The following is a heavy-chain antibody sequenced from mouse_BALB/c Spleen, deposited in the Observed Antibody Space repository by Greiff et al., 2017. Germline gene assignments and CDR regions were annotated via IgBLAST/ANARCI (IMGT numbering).Heavy chain of an antibody. V-gene: IGHV5-9-4*01. CDR2: ISSGGSYT. Sequence: VQLKESGGGLVKPGGSLKLSCAASGFTFSSYAMSWVRQSPEKRLEWVAEISSGGSYTYYPDTVTGRFTISRDNAKNTLYLEMSSLRSEDTAMYYCARVERLRAMDYWGQGTSVTVSS. CDR1: GFTFSSYA. CDR3: ARVERLRAMDY. J-gene: IGHJ4*01.